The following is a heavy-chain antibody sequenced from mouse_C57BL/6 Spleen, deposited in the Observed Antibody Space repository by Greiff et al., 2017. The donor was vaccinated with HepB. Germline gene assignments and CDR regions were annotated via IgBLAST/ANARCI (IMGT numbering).Heavy chain of an antibody. J-gene: IGHJ3*01. CDR2: IRSKSNNYAT. CDR3: VRRGCYDYDGFAY. Sequence: EVKLMESGGGLVQPKGSLKLSCAASGFSFNTYAMNWVRQAPGKGLEWVARIRSKSNNYATYYADSVKDRFTISRDDSESMLYLQMNNLKTEDTAMYYCVRRGCYDYDGFAYWGQGTLVTVSA. D-gene: IGHD2-4*01. V-gene: IGHV10-1*01. CDR1: GFSFNTYA.